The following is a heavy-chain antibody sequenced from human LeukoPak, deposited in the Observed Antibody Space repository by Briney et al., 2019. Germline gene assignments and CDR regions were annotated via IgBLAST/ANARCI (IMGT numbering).Heavy chain of an antibody. Sequence: GGSLRLSCAASGFTFSSYAMHWVRQAPGKGLEWVAVISYDGSNKYYADSVKGRFTISRDNSKNTLYLQMNSLRAEDTAVYYCEGIGWGYEDYFDYWGQGTLVTVSS. CDR3: EGIGWGYEDYFDY. V-gene: IGHV3-30-3*01. J-gene: IGHJ4*02. CDR2: ISYDGSNK. CDR1: GFTFSSYA. D-gene: IGHD6-19*01.